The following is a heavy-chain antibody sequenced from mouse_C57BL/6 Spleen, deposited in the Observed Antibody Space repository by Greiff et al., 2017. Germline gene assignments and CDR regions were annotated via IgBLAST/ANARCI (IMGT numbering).Heavy chain of an antibody. D-gene: IGHD4-1*01. CDR3: ASSPLTGTSPGFAY. V-gene: IGHV7-3*01. Sequence: EVQRVESGGGLVQPGGSLSLSCAASGFTFTDYYMSWVRQPPGKALEWLGFIRNKANGYTTEYSASVKGRFTISRDNYQSILYLQMNALRAEDSATYYCASSPLTGTSPGFAYWGQGTLVTVSA. CDR2: IRNKANGYTT. J-gene: IGHJ3*01. CDR1: GFTFTDYY.